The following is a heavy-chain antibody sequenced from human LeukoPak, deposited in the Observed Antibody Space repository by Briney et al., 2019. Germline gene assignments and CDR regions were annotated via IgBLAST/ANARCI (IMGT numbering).Heavy chain of an antibody. CDR3: ASLVDPSI. CDR1: GGSISSSSYY. Sequence: KASETLSLTCTVSGGSISSSSYYWGWIRQPPGKGLEWIGSIYYSGSTYYNPSLKSRVTISVDTSKNQFSLKLNSVTAADTAVYYCASLVDPSIWGQGTLVTVSS. V-gene: IGHV4-39*07. J-gene: IGHJ3*02. D-gene: IGHD6-6*01. CDR2: IYYSGST.